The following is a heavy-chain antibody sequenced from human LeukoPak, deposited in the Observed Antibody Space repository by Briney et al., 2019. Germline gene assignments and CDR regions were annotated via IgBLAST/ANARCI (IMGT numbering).Heavy chain of an antibody. J-gene: IGHJ4*02. Sequence: SGPTLVKPTQTLTLTCTLSGFSLNTTTLGVGWIRQPPGKALEWLALLFWDDDSRLSPSLGSRLTITKDTSKNQVVLTMTDMDPVDTATYYCAHATNSHFDYWGQGTLVTVSS. V-gene: IGHV2-5*02. D-gene: IGHD4-23*01. CDR1: GFSLNTTTLG. CDR2: LFWDDDS. CDR3: AHATNSHFDY.